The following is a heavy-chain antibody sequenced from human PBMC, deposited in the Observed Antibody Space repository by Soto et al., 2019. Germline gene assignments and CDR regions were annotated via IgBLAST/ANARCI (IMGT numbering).Heavy chain of an antibody. CDR1: GYTFTSYG. CDR3: ARGQKLFQDGRFDY. J-gene: IGHJ4*02. CDR2: ISVYNGNT. D-gene: IGHD1-1*01. V-gene: IGHV1-18*01. Sequence: ASVKVSCKASGYTFTSYGITWVRQAPVQGLEWMGWISVYNGNTNYAQRLQGRVTMTTDTSTTTAYMELRSLRSDDTAVYYCARGQKLFQDGRFDYWGQGTLVTVSS.